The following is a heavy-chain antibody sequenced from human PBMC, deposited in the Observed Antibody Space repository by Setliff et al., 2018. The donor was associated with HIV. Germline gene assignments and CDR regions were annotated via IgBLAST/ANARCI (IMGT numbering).Heavy chain of an antibody. CDR1: GYNFITYY. J-gene: IGHJ4*02. V-gene: IGHV1-46*01. Sequence: GASVKVSCKASGYNFITYYIHWVRQAPGQGLEWLGMINPSGGSTWYAQKFQGRVTMTGDTSTNTLYMELSSLRSEDTAVYYCARGRTAGYTYNYGYWGQGTLVTVSS. D-gene: IGHD3-16*01. CDR2: INPSGGST. CDR3: ARGRTAGYTYNYGY.